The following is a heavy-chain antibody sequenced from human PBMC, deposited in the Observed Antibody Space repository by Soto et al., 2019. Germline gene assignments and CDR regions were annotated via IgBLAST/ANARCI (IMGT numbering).Heavy chain of an antibody. J-gene: IGHJ3*02. Sequence: PGGSVRLSCAASGFAFNTYGMHWVRQAPGKGLEWVAFISYDGSNKYYADSVTGRFTISRDNSKNTLYLQMNSLRAEDTAVYYCAKPKSDSHDAFDIWGQGTMVTVSS. CDR3: AKPKSDSHDAFDI. V-gene: IGHV3-30*18. D-gene: IGHD2-21*02. CDR1: GFAFNTYG. CDR2: ISYDGSNK.